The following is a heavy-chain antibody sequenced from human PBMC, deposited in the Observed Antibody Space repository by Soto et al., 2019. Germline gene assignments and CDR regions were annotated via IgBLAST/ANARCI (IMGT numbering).Heavy chain of an antibody. CDR3: ARGGYYDSSGYYQGVDY. CDR1: GGTFSSYA. D-gene: IGHD3-22*01. Sequence: QVQLVQSGAEVKKPGSSVKVSCKASGGTFSSYAISWVRQAPGQGLEWMGGIIPIFGTANYAQKFQGRVTITADKSTRTAYMELSSLRSEDTAVYYCARGGYYDSSGYYQGVDYWGQGTLVTVSS. V-gene: IGHV1-69*06. J-gene: IGHJ4*02. CDR2: IIPIFGTA.